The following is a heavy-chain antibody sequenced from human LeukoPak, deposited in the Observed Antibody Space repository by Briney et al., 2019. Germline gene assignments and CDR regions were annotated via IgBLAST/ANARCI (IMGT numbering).Heavy chain of an antibody. Sequence: GGSLRLSCAASGFTFSFYSMNWVRQAPGKGLEWISSISSSSNYIYYADSVKGRFTISRDNAKNSLYLQMNSLRADDTAMYYCARDLHGESCTTPNCSWGQGTLVTVSS. D-gene: IGHD3-10*01. V-gene: IGHV3-21*01. CDR1: GFTFSFYS. CDR2: ISSSSNYI. CDR3: ARDLHGESCTTPNCS. J-gene: IGHJ4*02.